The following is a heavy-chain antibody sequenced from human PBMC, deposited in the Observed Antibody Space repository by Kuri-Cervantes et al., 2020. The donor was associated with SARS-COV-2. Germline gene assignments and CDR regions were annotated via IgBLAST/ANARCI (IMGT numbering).Heavy chain of an antibody. CDR2: ISYDGSNK. V-gene: IGHV3-30-3*01. J-gene: IGHJ4*02. D-gene: IGHD3-3*01. Sequence: GGSLRLSCAASGFTFSSYAMHWVRQAPGKGLEWVAVISYDGSNKYYADSVKGRFTISRDNSKNTVYLQLNSLRPEETAVYYCAKNHGGGYDFSIYFDTYFDYWGQGTLVTVSS. CDR1: GFTFSSYA. CDR3: AKNHGGGYDFSIYFDTYFDY.